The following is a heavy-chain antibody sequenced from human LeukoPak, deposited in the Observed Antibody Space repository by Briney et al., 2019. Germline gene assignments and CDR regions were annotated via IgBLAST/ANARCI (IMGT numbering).Heavy chain of an antibody. Sequence: GGSLILSCSASGFTFSGYAMHWVRQAPGRGLEYVSVISSNGGNTYYADSVKGRFTISRDNSKNTLFLQMSSLRAEDTAVYYCVKSYSSSWYSFDYWGQGTLVTVCS. CDR1: GFTFSGYA. CDR2: ISSNGGNT. D-gene: IGHD6-13*01. J-gene: IGHJ4*02. CDR3: VKSYSSSWYSFDY. V-gene: IGHV3-64D*06.